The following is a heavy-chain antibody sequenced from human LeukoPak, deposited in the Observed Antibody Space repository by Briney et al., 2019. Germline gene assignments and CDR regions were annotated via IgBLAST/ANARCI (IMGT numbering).Heavy chain of an antibody. D-gene: IGHD3-10*01. J-gene: IGHJ4*02. CDR3: ARTMVRGVIISWYFDY. CDR2: IYPGDSDT. V-gene: IGHV5-51*01. Sequence: GGSLKISCKGSGYSFTSYWIGWVRQMPGKGLEWMGIIYPGDSDTRYSPSFQGQVTTSADKSISTAYLQWSSLKASDTAMYYCARTMVRGVIISWYFDYWGQGTLVTVSS. CDR1: GYSFTSYW.